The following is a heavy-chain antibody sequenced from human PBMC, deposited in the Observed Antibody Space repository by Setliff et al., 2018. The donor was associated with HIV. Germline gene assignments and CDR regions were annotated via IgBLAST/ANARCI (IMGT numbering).Heavy chain of an antibody. Sequence: SVKVSCKASGYTFTSDYIHWVRQAPGQGLEWMGRIIPILGVANYAQRFQGKVTITADKSTSTAYMELTSLRFDDTAMYYCVRGVQSPPHYSYYYMDVWGEGTMVTVSS. V-gene: IGHV1-69*04. CDR2: IIPILGVA. J-gene: IGHJ6*03. CDR1: GYTFTSDY. CDR3: VRGVQSPPHYSYYYMDV. D-gene: IGHD3-3*01.